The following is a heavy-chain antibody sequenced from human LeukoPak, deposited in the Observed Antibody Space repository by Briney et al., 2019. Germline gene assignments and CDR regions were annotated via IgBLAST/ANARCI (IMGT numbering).Heavy chain of an antibody. CDR1: GFSFGDFA. J-gene: IGHJ5*01. CDR2: IDISGANM. Sequence: PGGSLRLSCTGSGFSFGDFALSWVRQAPGKGLEWVSYIDISGANMFYADSVKGRFTISRDNAKNSLYVQMNSLRAEDTAVYYCVRDLHYSFDFWGQGTLVTVSS. CDR3: VRDLHYSFDF. D-gene: IGHD4-11*01. V-gene: IGHV3-48*03.